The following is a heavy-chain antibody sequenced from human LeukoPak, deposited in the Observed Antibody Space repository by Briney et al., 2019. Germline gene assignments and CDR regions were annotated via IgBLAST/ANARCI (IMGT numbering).Heavy chain of an antibody. D-gene: IGHD2-2*01. CDR3: AREISSTSCYDY. Sequence: SETLSLTCTVSGYSISSGYYWGWIRQPPGKGLEWIGSIYHSGSTYYNPSLKSRVTISVDTSKNQFSLKLSSVTAADTAVYYCAREISSTSCYDYWGQGTLVTVSS. CDR1: GYSISSGYY. J-gene: IGHJ4*02. CDR2: IYHSGST. V-gene: IGHV4-38-2*02.